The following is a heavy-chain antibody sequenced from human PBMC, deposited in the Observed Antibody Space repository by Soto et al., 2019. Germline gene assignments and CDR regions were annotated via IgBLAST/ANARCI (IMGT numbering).Heavy chain of an antibody. CDR1: GGSISSGDYY. D-gene: IGHD1-1*01. J-gene: IGHJ6*02. CDR3: ARTPTGTTHYYSYGMDV. CDR2: IYYSGST. V-gene: IGHV4-30-4*01. Sequence: PSETLSLTCTVSGGSISSGDYYWSWIRQPPGKGLEWIGYIYYSGSTYYNPSLKSRVTISVDTSKNQFSLKLSSVTAADTAVYYCARTPTGTTHYYSYGMDVWGPGTTVTVSS.